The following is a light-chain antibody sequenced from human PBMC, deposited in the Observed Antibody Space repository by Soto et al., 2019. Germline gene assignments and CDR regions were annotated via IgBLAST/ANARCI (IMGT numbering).Light chain of an antibody. Sequence: HSLLTQPASVSGTPRQSILISCTGTSSYVGGYHYVSWYEQHPGKVPKLMIYDVSNRPSGVSNRFSGSKSGNTASLTISGLQAEDEADYYRSSYTSSSTYVFGIGTKVTVL. V-gene: IGLV2-14*03. CDR1: SSYVGGYHY. CDR3: SSYTSSSTYV. CDR2: DVS. J-gene: IGLJ1*01.